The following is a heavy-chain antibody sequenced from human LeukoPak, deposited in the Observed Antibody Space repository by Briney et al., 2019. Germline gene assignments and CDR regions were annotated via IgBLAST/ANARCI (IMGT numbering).Heavy chain of an antibody. CDR3: ARDIRMAATVTTYPYYYYYYMDV. CDR2: ISSSSSYI. J-gene: IGHJ6*03. CDR1: GFTSSDYG. D-gene: IGHD4-17*01. Sequence: PGGSLRLSCAASGFTSSDYGMHWVRQAPGKGLEWVSSISSSSSYIYYADSVKGRFTISRDNAKNSLYLQMNSLRAEDTAVYYCARDIRMAATVTTYPYYYYYYMDVWGKGTTVTVSS. V-gene: IGHV3-21*01.